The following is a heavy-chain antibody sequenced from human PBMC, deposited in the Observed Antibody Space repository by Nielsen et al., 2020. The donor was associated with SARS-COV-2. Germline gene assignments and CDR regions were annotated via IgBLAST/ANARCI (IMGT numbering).Heavy chain of an antibody. CDR3: ARLVPSTVTTSPYMDV. D-gene: IGHD4-17*01. Sequence: ASVKVSCKASGYTFTSYGISWVRQAPGQGLEWMGWISAYNGNTNYAQKLQGRVTMTTDTSTSTAYMELRSLRSDDTAVYYCARLVPSTVTTSPYMDVWGKGTTVTVSS. J-gene: IGHJ6*03. CDR2: ISAYNGNT. CDR1: GYTFTSYG. V-gene: IGHV1-18*04.